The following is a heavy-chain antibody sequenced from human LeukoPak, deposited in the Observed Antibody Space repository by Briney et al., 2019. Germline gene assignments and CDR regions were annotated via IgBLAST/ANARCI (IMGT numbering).Heavy chain of an antibody. CDR2: IKGDGSIT. Sequence: GGSLRLSCGASGFTFTNYWMHWVRQAPGKGLVWVSRIKGDGSITNNADSVKGRFTISRDNTKNTLYLQMNSLRADDTAVYYCARELPFDYWGQETLVTVSS. CDR1: GFTFTNYW. V-gene: IGHV3-74*01. J-gene: IGHJ4*02. CDR3: ARELPFDY. D-gene: IGHD2-15*01.